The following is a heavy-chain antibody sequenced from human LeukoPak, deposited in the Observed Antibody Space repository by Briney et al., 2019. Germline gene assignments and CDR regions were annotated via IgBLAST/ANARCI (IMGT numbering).Heavy chain of an antibody. V-gene: IGHV3-66*01. CDR3: SRDRHCIGSTCYGL. CDR1: GFTVSSNS. J-gene: IGHJ4*02. Sequence: GGSLRLSCTVSGFTVSSNSMSWVRQAPWKGLEWVSFIYSDNTHYADSVKGRFIISRDNSKNTLYLQMNSLRAEDTAVYYCSRDRHCIGSTCYGLWGQGTRVTVSS. CDR2: IYSDNT. D-gene: IGHD2-2*01.